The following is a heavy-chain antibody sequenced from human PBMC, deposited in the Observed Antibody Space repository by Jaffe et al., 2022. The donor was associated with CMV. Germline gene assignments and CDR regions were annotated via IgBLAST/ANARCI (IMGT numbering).Heavy chain of an antibody. J-gene: IGHJ4*02. V-gene: IGHV3-33*08. CDR1: GFTFSTYA. CDR2: IWSDGTNK. Sequence: QVQLVESGGGVVQPGRSLRLSCAASGFTFSTYAMHWIRQAPGKGLEWVAVIWSDGTNKHHADSVKGRFTVSRDNSKNTLYLQMNSLRGEDTAVYYCARDLHHDSSGYWVGVGFDYWGQGTPVTVSS. D-gene: IGHD3-22*01. CDR3: ARDLHHDSSGYWVGVGFDY.